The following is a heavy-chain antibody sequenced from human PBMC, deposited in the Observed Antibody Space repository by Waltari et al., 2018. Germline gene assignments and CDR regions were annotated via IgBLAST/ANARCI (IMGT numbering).Heavy chain of an antibody. J-gene: IGHJ3*02. CDR3: GWDLEYSGYDWGFAFDI. CDR1: GGTFSSYA. D-gene: IGHD5-12*01. V-gene: IGHV1-69*04. Sequence: QVQLVQSGAEVKKPGSSVKVSCKASGGTFSSYAISWVRQAPGQGLEWMGGIIPILGIANDAQEFQGRVTITADESTSTAYMELSSLRSEDTAVYYCGWDLEYSGYDWGFAFDIWGQGTMVTVSS. CDR2: IIPILGIA.